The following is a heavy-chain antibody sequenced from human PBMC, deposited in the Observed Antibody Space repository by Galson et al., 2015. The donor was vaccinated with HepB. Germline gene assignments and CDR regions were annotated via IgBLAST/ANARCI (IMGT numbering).Heavy chain of an antibody. V-gene: IGHV3-33*08. Sequence: SLRLSCAASGFTFSSSAMSWVRQAPGTGLEWVAVIWYDGSNKYYADSVKGRFTISRDNSKNTLYLQMNSLRAEDTAVYYCARDSEVVAATPYIGYWGQGTLVTVSS. J-gene: IGHJ4*02. CDR2: IWYDGSNK. D-gene: IGHD2-15*01. CDR1: GFTFSSSA. CDR3: ARDSEVVAATPYIGY.